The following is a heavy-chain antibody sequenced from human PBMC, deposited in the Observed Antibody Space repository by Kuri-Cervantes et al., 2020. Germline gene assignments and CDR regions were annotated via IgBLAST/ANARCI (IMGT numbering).Heavy chain of an antibody. V-gene: IGHV4-39*02. CDR1: GGSISSSSYY. CDR3: ARLPIQDGGYFDY. J-gene: IGHJ4*02. D-gene: IGHD3-16*01. Sequence: SETLSLTCTVSGGSISSSSYYWGWIRQPPGKGLEWIGSIYYSGSTYYNPSLKSRVTISVDTSKDHFSLKLSSVTAADTAVYYCARLPIQDGGYFDYWGQGTLVTVSS. CDR2: IYYSGST.